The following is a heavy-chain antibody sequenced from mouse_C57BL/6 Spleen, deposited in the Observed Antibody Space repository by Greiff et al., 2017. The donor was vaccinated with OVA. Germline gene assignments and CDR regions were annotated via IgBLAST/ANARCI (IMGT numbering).Heavy chain of an antibody. Sequence: EVQGVESGGGLVQPKGSLKLSCAASGFTFNTYAMHWVRQAPGKGLEWVARIRSKSSNYATYYADSVKDRFTISRDDSQSMLYLQMNNLKTEDTAMYYCVRGPAYYSNYEDYFDYWGQGTTLTVSS. CDR3: VRGPAYYSNYEDYFDY. CDR1: GFTFNTYA. D-gene: IGHD2-5*01. CDR2: IRSKSSNYAT. V-gene: IGHV10-3*01. J-gene: IGHJ2*01.